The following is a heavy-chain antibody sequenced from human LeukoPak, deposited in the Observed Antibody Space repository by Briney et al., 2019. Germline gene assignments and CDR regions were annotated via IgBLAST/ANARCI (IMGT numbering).Heavy chain of an antibody. J-gene: IGHJ3*02. D-gene: IGHD6-13*01. Sequence: PGGSLRLSCAASGFTLSSYGMHWVRQAPGKGLEWVAVIWYDGSNKYYADSVKGRFTISRDNSKNTLYLQMNSLRAEDTAVYYCARGIAAAGLDAFDIWGQGTMVTVSS. CDR3: ARGIAAAGLDAFDI. CDR1: GFTLSSYG. CDR2: IWYDGSNK. V-gene: IGHV3-33*01.